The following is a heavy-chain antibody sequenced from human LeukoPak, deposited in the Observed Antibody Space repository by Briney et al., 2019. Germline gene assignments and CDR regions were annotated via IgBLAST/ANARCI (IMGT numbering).Heavy chain of an antibody. D-gene: IGHD5-18*01. CDR1: GGSFSGYY. CDR2: INHSGST. CDR3: ARGLRYSYGYYYGMDV. V-gene: IGHV4-34*01. J-gene: IGHJ6*02. Sequence: SETLSLTCAVYGGSFSGYYWSWIRQPPGKGLEWIGEINHSGSTNYNPSLKSRVTISVDTSKNQFSLKLSSVTAADAAVYYCARGLRYSYGYYYGMDVWGQGTTVTVSS.